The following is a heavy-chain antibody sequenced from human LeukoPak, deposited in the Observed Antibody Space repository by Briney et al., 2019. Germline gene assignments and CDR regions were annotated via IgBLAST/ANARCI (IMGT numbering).Heavy chain of an antibody. D-gene: IGHD6-19*01. J-gene: IGHJ4*02. V-gene: IGHV4-59*13. CDR1: GGAISSDG. CDR3: ARGRYSSGCYRAYYFDY. CDR2: IYYSGST. Sequence: SGTLSLTCGVSGGAISSDGWNWSRQPPGKGLEWIGYIYYSGSTNYNPSLKSRVTISVDTSKNQFSLKLSSVTAADTAVYYCARGRYSSGCYRAYYFDYWGQGTLVTVSS.